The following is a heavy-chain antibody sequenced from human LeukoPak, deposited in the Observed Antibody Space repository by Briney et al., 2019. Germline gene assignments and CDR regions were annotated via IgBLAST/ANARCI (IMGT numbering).Heavy chain of an antibody. D-gene: IGHD6-19*01. CDR3: ARAPSNTSGRYQYFDV. J-gene: IGHJ2*01. V-gene: IGHV1-18*01. CDR1: GYTFTHHG. CDR2: ISAYNGDT. Sequence: ASVKVSCKASGYTFTHHGVTWVRQAPGQGLECMGWISAYNGDTIYAQTLQGRVTMTTDSSTSTAYMELRSLTSDDTAVYYGARAPSNTSGRYQYFDVWGRGTLVTVSS.